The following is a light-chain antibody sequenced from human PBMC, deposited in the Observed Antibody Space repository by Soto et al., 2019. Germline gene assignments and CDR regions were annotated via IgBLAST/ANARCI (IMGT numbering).Light chain of an antibody. CDR2: WAS. Sequence: DIVMTQSPDSLAVSLGERATINCKSSQSVLYSSNNKNYLAWYQQKPGQSPKLLIYWASTRESGVPDRFSGSGSGTDFTLTIIILQAEDVAVYYCQQYYSGPRTFGQGTTLEIK. CDR3: QQYYSGPRT. J-gene: IGKJ2*02. V-gene: IGKV4-1*01. CDR1: QSVLYSSNNKNY.